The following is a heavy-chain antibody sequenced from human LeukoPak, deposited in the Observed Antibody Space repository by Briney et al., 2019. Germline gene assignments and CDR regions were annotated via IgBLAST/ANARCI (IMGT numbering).Heavy chain of an antibody. J-gene: IGHJ4*02. V-gene: IGHV3-33*03. CDR1: GYPLAIDR. CDR3: AKDQGYGDGRWPNQ. D-gene: IGHD4-17*01. Sequence: PGGSLRLSCAASGYPLAIDRMHWIRQSPGKGLEWVASLWYDGSKEFYADSVKGRFTISIDMSKSTVFLQMNSLRGDDTATYFCAKDQGYGDGRWPNQWGQGTLVIVS. CDR2: LWYDGSKE.